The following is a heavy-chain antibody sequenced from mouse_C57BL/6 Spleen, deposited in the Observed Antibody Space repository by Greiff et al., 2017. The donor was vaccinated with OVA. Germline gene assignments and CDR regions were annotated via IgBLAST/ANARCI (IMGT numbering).Heavy chain of an antibody. J-gene: IGHJ4*01. CDR3: EVVNAMDY. CDR1: GYTFTDYE. CDR2: IDPETGGP. V-gene: IGHV1-15*01. Sequence: QVQLQQSGAELVRPGASVTLSCKASGYTFTDYEMHWVKQTPVHGLEWIGAIDPETGGPAYNQKFKGKAILTADKSSSTAYMALRSLTSEDSAVYYCEVVNAMDYWGQGTSVTVSS. D-gene: IGHD1-1*01.